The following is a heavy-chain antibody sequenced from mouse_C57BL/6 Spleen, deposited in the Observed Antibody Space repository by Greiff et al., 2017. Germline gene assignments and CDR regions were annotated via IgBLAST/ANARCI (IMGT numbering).Heavy chain of an antibody. J-gene: IGHJ2*01. D-gene: IGHD2-12*01. Sequence: QVQLQQPGAELVMPGASVKLSCKASGYTFTSYWMHWVKQRPGQGLEWIGEIDPSDSYTNYNQQFKGKSTLTVDKSSSTAYMQLSSLTSEDSAVYYCARSTVVVTIYFDSWGQGTTLTFSS. V-gene: IGHV1-69*01. CDR3: ARSTVVVTIYFDS. CDR1: GYTFTSYW. CDR2: IDPSDSYT.